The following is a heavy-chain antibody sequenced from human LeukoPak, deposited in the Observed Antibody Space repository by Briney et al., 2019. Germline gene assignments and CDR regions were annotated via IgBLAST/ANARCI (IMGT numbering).Heavy chain of an antibody. CDR2: INPNSGGT. CDR1: GNTFTGYY. J-gene: IGHJ6*02. V-gene: IGHV1-2*02. D-gene: IGHD6-13*01. CDR3: ARALLAAAGPYYYGMDV. Sequence: ASVKVSCKASGNTFTGYYMHWVQQAPGQGLEWMGWINPNSGGTNYAQKFQGRVTMTRDTSISTAYMELSRLRSDDTAVYYCARALLAAAGPYYYGMDVWGQGTTVTVSS.